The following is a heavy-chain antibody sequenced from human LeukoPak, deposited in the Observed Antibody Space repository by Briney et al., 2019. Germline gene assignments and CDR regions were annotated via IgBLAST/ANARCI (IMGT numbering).Heavy chain of an antibody. CDR3: AEENYYYGMDV. V-gene: IGHV3-7*01. J-gene: IGHJ6*02. Sequence: GGSLRLSCAAPGFTFSSYWMSWVRQAPGKGLEWVANIKQDGSEKYYVDSVKGRFTISRDNAKNSLYLQMNSLRAEDTAVYYCAEENYYYGMDVWGQGTTVTVSS. CDR1: GFTFSSYW. CDR2: IKQDGSEK.